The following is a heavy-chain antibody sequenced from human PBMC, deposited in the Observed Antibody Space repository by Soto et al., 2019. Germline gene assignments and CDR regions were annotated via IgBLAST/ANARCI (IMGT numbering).Heavy chain of an antibody. Sequence: SETLSLTCTVSGGSVSSGSYYWSWIRQPPGKGLEWIGYIYYSGSTNYNPSLKSRVTISVDTSKNQFSLKLSSVTAADTAVYYCARDHSSGWYDYYYYGMDVWGQGTTVTVSS. CDR2: IYYSGST. V-gene: IGHV4-61*01. J-gene: IGHJ6*02. CDR1: GGSVSSGSYY. CDR3: ARDHSSGWYDYYYYGMDV. D-gene: IGHD6-19*01.